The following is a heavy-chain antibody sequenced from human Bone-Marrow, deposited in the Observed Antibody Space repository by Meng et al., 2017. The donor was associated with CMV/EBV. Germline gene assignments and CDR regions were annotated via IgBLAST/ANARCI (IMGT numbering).Heavy chain of an antibody. Sequence: ASVKVSCKASGYTFTGYYIHWLRHAPGQGLEWVGWINPNSGGSNYAQKFQGRVIMTRDTSITTAYMELSGLRSDDTALYYCARDGPSENYYERILVKDGAFDLWGPGPMVTV. V-gene: IGHV1-2*02. J-gene: IGHJ3*01. CDR3: ARDGPSENYYERILVKDGAFDL. D-gene: IGHD1-26*01. CDR1: GYTFTGYY. CDR2: INPNSGGS.